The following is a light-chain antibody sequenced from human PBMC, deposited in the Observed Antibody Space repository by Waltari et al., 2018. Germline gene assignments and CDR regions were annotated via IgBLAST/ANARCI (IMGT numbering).Light chain of an antibody. V-gene: IGLV2-8*01. J-gene: IGLJ3*02. Sequence: QSALTQPPSASGSPGQSVTISCTGTSSDVGGYNYVSWYQQYQGRAPKLMIYEVTKRPSGVPVRFSGSKSGNPASLTVSGLQADDEADYYCSSYAGSNNYWVFGGGTTLTVL. CDR3: SSYAGSNNYWV. CDR2: EVT. CDR1: SSDVGGYNY.